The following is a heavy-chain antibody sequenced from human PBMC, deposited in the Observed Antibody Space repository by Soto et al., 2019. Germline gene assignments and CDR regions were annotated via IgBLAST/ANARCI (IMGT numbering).Heavy chain of an antibody. Sequence: PSQTVSLTCAVCDGSFSGYYWSWIRQPPGKGLEWIGEINHSGGNNYNPSLKSRVTISVDTSKNQFSLKLSSVTAADTAVYYCATGSSYEFALNWYDPWGQGTLVTVSS. CDR1: DGSFSGYY. D-gene: IGHD3-3*01. CDR2: INHSGGN. V-gene: IGHV4-34*01. CDR3: ATGSSYEFALNWYDP. J-gene: IGHJ5*02.